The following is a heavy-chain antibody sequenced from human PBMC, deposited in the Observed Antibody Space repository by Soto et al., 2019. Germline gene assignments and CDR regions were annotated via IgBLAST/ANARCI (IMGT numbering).Heavy chain of an antibody. D-gene: IGHD7-27*01. J-gene: IGHJ4*02. V-gene: IGHV4-38-2*01. Sequence: SETLSVTCAFSDYSISIGYYWGWIRQPPGKGLEWIGSIHPGGSTYYNPSLKSRVAISVDTSKNQFSLKLSSVTAADTAVYYCARAPGALVHYFDYWGQGTLVTVSS. CDR2: IHPGGST. CDR1: DYSISIGYY. CDR3: ARAPGALVHYFDY.